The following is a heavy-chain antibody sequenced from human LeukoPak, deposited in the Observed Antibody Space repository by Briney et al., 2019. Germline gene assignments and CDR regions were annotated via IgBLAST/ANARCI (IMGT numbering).Heavy chain of an antibody. D-gene: IGHD5-18*01. J-gene: IGHJ4*02. CDR1: GFTFSSYG. V-gene: IGHV3-30*03. CDR2: ISYDGSNK. CDR3: AREREPRGYNSYFDY. Sequence: GGSLRPSCAASGFTFSSYGMSWVRQAPGKGLEWVAVISYDGSNKYYADSVKGRFTISRDNSKNTLYLQMNSLRAEDTAVYYCAREREPRGYNSYFDYWGQGTLVTVSS.